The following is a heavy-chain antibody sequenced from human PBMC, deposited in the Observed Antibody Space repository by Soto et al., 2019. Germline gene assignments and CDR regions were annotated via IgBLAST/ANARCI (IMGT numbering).Heavy chain of an antibody. J-gene: IGHJ4*02. Sequence: SETLSLTCTVSGGSIINYYWSWIRQSPGKGLEWIGYFFYSGSTDYNPSLKSRLTISPDTSKNQFSLKLSSVTASDTAVYYCARRSDYYGSYFDYWGQGTLVTVSS. CDR1: GGSIINYY. D-gene: IGHD3-10*01. CDR2: FFYSGST. V-gene: IGHV4-59*08. CDR3: ARRSDYYGSYFDY.